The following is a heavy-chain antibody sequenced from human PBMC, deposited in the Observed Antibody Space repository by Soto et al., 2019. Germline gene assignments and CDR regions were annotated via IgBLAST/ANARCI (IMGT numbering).Heavy chain of an antibody. J-gene: IGHJ2*01. CDR1: GFTFSDYY. V-gene: IGHV3-11*06. CDR2: ISSSSSYT. D-gene: IGHD6-13*01. CDR3: ARDLRDISAAGISANWYFDL. Sequence: QVQLVESGGGLVKPGGSLRLSCEASGFTFSDYYMNWIRQAPGKGPEWVSYISSSSSYTKYADSVKGRFIVSRDNAKNSLYMRMNSLRAEDTAVYYCARDLRDISAAGISANWYFDLWGRGTLVTVSS.